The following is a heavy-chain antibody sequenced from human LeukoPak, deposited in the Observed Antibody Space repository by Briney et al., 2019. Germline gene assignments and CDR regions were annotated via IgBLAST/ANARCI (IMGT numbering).Heavy chain of an antibody. D-gene: IGHD3-10*01. CDR1: GGSISSYY. CDR3: ARVRGFGELLPDY. Sequence: PSETLSLTCTVSGGSISSYYWSWIRQPPGKGLEWIGYIYYSGSTNYNPSLKSRVTISVDTSKNQSSLKLSSVTAADTAVYYCARVRGFGELLPDYWGQGTLVTVSS. V-gene: IGHV4-59*01. J-gene: IGHJ4*02. CDR2: IYYSGST.